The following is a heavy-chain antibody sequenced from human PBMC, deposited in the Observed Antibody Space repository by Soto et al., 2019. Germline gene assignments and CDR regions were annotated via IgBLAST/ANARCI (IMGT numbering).Heavy chain of an antibody. CDR2: VYYSGST. CDR1: GGSASSYS. CDR3: ASSPPAMVAPNI. D-gene: IGHD5-18*01. Sequence: PSETLSLTCTVSGGSASSYSWTWVRQPPGKGPEWIGYVYYSGSTHYNPSLKSRVTISLDTSKNQFSLKLTSVTAADTAMYFCASSPPAMVAPNIWGQGTLVTVSS. J-gene: IGHJ4*02. V-gene: IGHV4-59*02.